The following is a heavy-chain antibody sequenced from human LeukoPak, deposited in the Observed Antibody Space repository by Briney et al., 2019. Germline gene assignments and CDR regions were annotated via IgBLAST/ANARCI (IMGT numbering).Heavy chain of an antibody. CDR3: VRGGVRITFGGVIVLDY. Sequence: ASVKVSRKASGYTFTGYYMHWVRQAPGQGLEWMGWINPNSGGTNYAQKFQGRVTMTRDTSISTAYMELSRLRSDDTAVYYCVRGGVRITFGGVIVLDYWGQGTLVTVSS. D-gene: IGHD3-16*02. CDR1: GYTFTGYY. CDR2: INPNSGGT. J-gene: IGHJ4*02. V-gene: IGHV1-2*02.